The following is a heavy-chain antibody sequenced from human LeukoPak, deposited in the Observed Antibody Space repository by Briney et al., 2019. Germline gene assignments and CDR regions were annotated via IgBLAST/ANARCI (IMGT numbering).Heavy chain of an antibody. V-gene: IGHV3-74*01. CDR2: IHSDGGST. J-gene: IGHJ4*01. CDR1: GFTFSNYW. Sequence: PGGSLRLSCAASGFTFSNYWMHWVRQAPGTGLVWVSRIHSDGGSTYADSVKGRFTTSRDNAKNTLYLQMDTLRGEDTAVYYCARGGSTYFDSWGHGTLVTVSS. CDR3: ARGGSTYFDS. D-gene: IGHD3-16*01.